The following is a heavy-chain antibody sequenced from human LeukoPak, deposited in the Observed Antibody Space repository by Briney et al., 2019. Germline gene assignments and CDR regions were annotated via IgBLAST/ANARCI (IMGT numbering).Heavy chain of an antibody. CDR3: AREEDKAFDY. V-gene: IGHV3-53*01. Sequence: GGSLRLSCAASGFTVSGNHMGWVRQAPGKGLEWVSIIYSGGSTHYADSVKGRFTISRDNSKNTLYLQMNSLRAEDTAVYYCAREEDKAFDYWGQGTLVTVSS. CDR2: IYSGGST. J-gene: IGHJ4*02. CDR1: GFTVSGNH. D-gene: IGHD2-15*01.